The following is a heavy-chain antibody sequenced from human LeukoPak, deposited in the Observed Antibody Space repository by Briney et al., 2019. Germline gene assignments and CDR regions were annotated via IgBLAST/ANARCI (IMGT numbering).Heavy chain of an antibody. CDR2: ISSSGSTI. V-gene: IGHV3-48*03. Sequence: GGSLRLSCAASGFTFSSYEMNWVRQAPGKGLEWVSYISSSGSTIYHADSVKGRFTISRDNAKNSLYLQMNSLRAEDTAVYYCARDGERDYGDSKGAFDIWGQGTMVTVSS. J-gene: IGHJ3*02. D-gene: IGHD4-17*01. CDR3: ARDGERDYGDSKGAFDI. CDR1: GFTFSSYE.